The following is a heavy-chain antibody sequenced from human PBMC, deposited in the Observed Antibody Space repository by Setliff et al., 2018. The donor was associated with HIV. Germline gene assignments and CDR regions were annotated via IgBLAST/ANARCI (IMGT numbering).Heavy chain of an antibody. Sequence: SETLSLTCSVSGGSITNDNNYWGWIRQSPGKGLEWIAEINQERTTFYNPSLKSRVTMSLDTSRNEVSLRLSSVTAADTATYFCARVRFNFDNVRCFDLWGPGTLVTVSS. CDR3: ARVRFNFDNVRCFDL. J-gene: IGHJ2*01. CDR2: INQERTT. V-gene: IGHV4-39*07. D-gene: IGHD1-20*01. CDR1: GGSITNDNNY.